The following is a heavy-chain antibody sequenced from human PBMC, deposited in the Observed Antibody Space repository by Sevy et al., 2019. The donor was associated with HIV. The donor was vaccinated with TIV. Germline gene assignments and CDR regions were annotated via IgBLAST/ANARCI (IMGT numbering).Heavy chain of an antibody. V-gene: IGHV1-46*01. CDR3: VRADPDQHFDS. CDR2: VDPSAGNT. Sequence: ASVKVSCKASGDTFTNNYIHWVRQAPGQGLEWMGMVDPSAGNTTYAQKFLGRVTMTRDTSTSLHYMDLRDLRSEYTAMSYCVRADPDQHFDSWGQGTLVTVSS. CDR1: GDTFTNNY. J-gene: IGHJ4*02.